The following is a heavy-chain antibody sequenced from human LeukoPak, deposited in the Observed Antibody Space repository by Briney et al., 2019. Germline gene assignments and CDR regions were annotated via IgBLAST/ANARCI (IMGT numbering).Heavy chain of an antibody. CDR3: ASPIGVVPAAIGY. V-gene: IGHV1-69*04. CDR2: IIPILGIA. Sequence: ASVKVSCKASGGTFSSYAISWVRQAPGQGLEWMGRIIPILGIANYAQKFQGRVTITADKSTSTAYMELSSLRSEDTAVYYCASPIGVVPAAIGYWGQGTLVTVSS. J-gene: IGHJ4*02. CDR1: GGTFSSYA. D-gene: IGHD2-2*01.